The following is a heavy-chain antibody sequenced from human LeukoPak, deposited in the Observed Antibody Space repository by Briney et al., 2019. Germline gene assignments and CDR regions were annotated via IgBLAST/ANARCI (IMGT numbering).Heavy chain of an antibody. CDR2: IMPMFGTA. Sequence: SVKVSCKASGGTFSNYPIGWVRQAPGQGLEWMGRIMPMFGTANYAQKFQGRVTFTTDDSSNTAYMELSSLTSEDTAVYYCARSGAFYYDSSGYYDFWGQGTLVTVSS. V-gene: IGHV1-69*05. CDR1: GGTFSNYP. CDR3: ARSGAFYYDSSGYYDF. D-gene: IGHD3-22*01. J-gene: IGHJ4*02.